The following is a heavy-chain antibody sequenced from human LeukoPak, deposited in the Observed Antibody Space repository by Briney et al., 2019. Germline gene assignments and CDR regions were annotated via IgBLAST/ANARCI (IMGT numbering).Heavy chain of an antibody. CDR1: GFTFSSYA. V-gene: IGHV3-23*01. J-gene: IGHJ4*02. D-gene: IGHD6-19*01. CDR2: ISGSGGST. Sequence: PGGSLRLSCAASGFTFSSYAMSWVRQAPGKGLEWVSAISGSGGSTYYADSVKGRFTISRDNSKNTLYLQMNSLRAEDTAVYYCARDPASSGWDENDYWGQGTLVTVSS. CDR3: ARDPASSGWDENDY.